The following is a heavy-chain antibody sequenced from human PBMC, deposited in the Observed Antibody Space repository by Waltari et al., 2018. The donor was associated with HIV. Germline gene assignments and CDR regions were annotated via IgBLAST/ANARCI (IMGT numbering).Heavy chain of an antibody. D-gene: IGHD2-8*01. CDR3: AKMGGVFYRFDA. CDR2: SNSGGSSK. CDR1: GFTFSAYD. J-gene: IGHJ5*02. V-gene: IGHV3-11*04. Sequence: QIHLVDSGGGLVKPGGSLRLSCAASGFTFSAYDMSWFRQAPGRQPEWVSYSNSGGSSKYFADFVNGRFTISSDNSENSLYLQMNNLRAEDTAVYYCAKMGGVFYRFDAWGQGTLVTVSS.